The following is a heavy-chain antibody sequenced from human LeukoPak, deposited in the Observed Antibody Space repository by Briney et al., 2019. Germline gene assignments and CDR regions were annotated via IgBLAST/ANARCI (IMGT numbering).Heavy chain of an antibody. CDR1: GFTVSSKY. CDR2: IYSGGST. D-gene: IGHD3-22*01. J-gene: IGHJ1*01. Sequence: GGSLRLSCAASGFTVSSKYMSWVRQAPGKGLEWVSVIYSGGSTYYADSVKGRFTIYRDNSKNTLYLQMNSLKAEDTAVYYCARERVYYDGICYKTAEYFQHWGQGTLVTVSS. V-gene: IGHV3-53*01. CDR3: ARERVYYDGICYKTAEYFQH.